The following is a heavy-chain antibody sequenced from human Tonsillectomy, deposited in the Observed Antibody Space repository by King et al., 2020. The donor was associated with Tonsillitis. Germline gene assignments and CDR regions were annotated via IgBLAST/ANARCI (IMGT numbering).Heavy chain of an antibody. CDR2: IKKDASEK. J-gene: IGHJ4*02. Sequence: VQLVESGGGLVQPGGSLRLSCAASGFTFSNYWRTWVRQAPGKGLEWVANIKKDASEKYYGDCVRGRFTISRDNAKNSLYLQMDSLRAEDTAVYYCARDKEGVSSSGSNFDYWGQGTLVTVSS. V-gene: IGHV3-7*01. CDR3: ARDKEGVSSSGSNFDY. D-gene: IGHD6-19*01. CDR1: GFTFSNYW.